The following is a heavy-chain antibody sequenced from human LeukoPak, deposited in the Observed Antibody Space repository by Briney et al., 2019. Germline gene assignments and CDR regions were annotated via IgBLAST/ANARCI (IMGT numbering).Heavy chain of an antibody. CDR1: GFAFSSYG. D-gene: IGHD3-22*01. CDR3: AKNYDSSGFDAFDI. Sequence: PGGSLRLSCAASGFAFSSYGMHWVRQAPGKGLEWVAVILYDGSNKYYADSAKGRFTISRDNSKNTLYLQMNSLRAEDTAVYYCAKNYDSSGFDAFDIWGQGTMVTVSS. CDR2: ILYDGSNK. J-gene: IGHJ3*02. V-gene: IGHV3-30*18.